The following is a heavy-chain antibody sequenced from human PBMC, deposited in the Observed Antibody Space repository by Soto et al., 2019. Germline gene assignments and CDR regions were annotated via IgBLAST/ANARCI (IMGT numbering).Heavy chain of an antibody. J-gene: IGHJ4*02. D-gene: IGHD1-1*01. CDR1: GYAFTTYG. Sequence: QVHLVQSGAEVKKPGASVKVSCKGSGYAFTTYGITWVRQAPGQGLEWMGWISAHSGNTNYAQKLQGRVTVTRDTSTSTAYMELRSLRSDATAVYYCARWRYGDYWGQGALVTVSS. CDR2: ISAHSGNT. CDR3: ARWRYGDY. V-gene: IGHV1-18*01.